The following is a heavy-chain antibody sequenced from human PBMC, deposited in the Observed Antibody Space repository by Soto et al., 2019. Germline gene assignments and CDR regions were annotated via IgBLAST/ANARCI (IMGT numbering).Heavy chain of an antibody. CDR3: ARKDYGSGSYIDY. J-gene: IGHJ4*02. V-gene: IGHV1-69*06. Sequence: GASVKVSCKASGGTFSSYAISWVRQAPGQGLEWMGGIIPIFGTANYAQKFQGRVTITADKSTSTAYMELSSLRSEDTAVYYCARKDYGSGSYIDYWGQGTLVTVSS. D-gene: IGHD3-10*01. CDR1: GGTFSSYA. CDR2: IIPIFGTA.